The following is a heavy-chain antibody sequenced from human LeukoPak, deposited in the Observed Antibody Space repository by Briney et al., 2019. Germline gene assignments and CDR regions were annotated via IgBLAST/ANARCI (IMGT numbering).Heavy chain of an antibody. D-gene: IGHD3-22*01. Sequence: SETLSLTCTVSGGSISSYYWIWIRQPPGKALVGIGYIYYSGSTNYKPSLKSRVTISVDTSKNQFSLKLSSVTAADTAVYYCARSYDSNGYYYVGAFDIWGQGTMVTVSS. CDR2: IYYSGST. J-gene: IGHJ3*02. CDR1: GGSISSYY. CDR3: ARSYDSNGYYYVGAFDI. V-gene: IGHV4-59*01.